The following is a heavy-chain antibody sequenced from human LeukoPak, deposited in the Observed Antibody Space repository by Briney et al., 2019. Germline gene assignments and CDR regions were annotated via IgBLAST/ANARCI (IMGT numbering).Heavy chain of an antibody. CDR1: GGSISSYY. D-gene: IGHD1-26*01. CDR2: IYYSGST. J-gene: IGHJ5*02. CDR3: ARVGPPYGSHNWFDP. V-gene: IGHV4-59*12. Sequence: SETLSLTCTVSGGSISSYYWSWIRQPPGKGLEWIGYIYYSGSTNYNPSLKSRVTISVDTSKNQFSLQLNSVTPEDTAVYYCARVGPPYGSHNWFDPWGQGTLVTVSS.